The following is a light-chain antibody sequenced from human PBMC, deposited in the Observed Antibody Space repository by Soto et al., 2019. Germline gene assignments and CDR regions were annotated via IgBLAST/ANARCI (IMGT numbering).Light chain of an antibody. Sequence: EIMLTQSPVTRFFSPGEKATLSSRASQSVRTYLAWHQVKPGQAPRLLIYDASSRASGVPARFSGSGSGTDFTLTISSLEPEDFALYYCQQRNSWPPMPVGQETRLEIK. V-gene: IGKV3-11*01. CDR1: QSVRTY. CDR3: QQRNSWPPMP. CDR2: DAS. J-gene: IGKJ5*01.